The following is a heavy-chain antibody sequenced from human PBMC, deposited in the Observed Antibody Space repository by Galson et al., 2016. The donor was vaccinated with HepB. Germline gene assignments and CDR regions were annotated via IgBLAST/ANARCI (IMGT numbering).Heavy chain of an antibody. CDR3: AKDRGYYAMDV. D-gene: IGHD3-10*01. CDR2: ISYDGSSK. V-gene: IGHV3-30*18. CDR1: GFTFSSYS. Sequence: SLRLSCAASGFTFSSYSMNWVRQAPGKGLEWVAVISYDGSSKYYADSVKGRFTISRDKSKKTLFLEMNSLRPEDTAVYHCAKDRGYYAMDVWGQGTTVTVSS. J-gene: IGHJ6*02.